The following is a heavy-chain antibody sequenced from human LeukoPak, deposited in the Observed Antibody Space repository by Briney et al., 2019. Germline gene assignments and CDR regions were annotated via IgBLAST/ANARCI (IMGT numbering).Heavy chain of an antibody. D-gene: IGHD6-19*01. V-gene: IGHV4-34*01. J-gene: IGHJ1*01. CDR2: INHSGST. Sequence: SGTLSLTCAVYGGSFSGYYWSWIRQPPGKGLEWIGGINHSGSTNYNPSLKSRVTISVDTSKNQFSLKLSSVTAADTAVYYCARWAPLSSGWYTKKVGYFQHWGQGTLVTVSS. CDR1: GGSFSGYY. CDR3: ARWAPLSSGWYTKKVGYFQH.